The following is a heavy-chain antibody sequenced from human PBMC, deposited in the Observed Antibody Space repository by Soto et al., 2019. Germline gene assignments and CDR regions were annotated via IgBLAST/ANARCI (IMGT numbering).Heavy chain of an antibody. J-gene: IGHJ4*02. CDR3: AKKLWADVLLWFGEDY. V-gene: IGHV3-23*01. CDR1: GFTFSSYA. D-gene: IGHD3-10*01. Sequence: GGSLRLSCAASGFTFSSYAMSWVRQAPGKGLEWVSAISGSGGSTYYADSVKGRFTISRDNSKNTLYLQMNSLRAEDTAVYYCAKKLWADVLLWFGEDYWGQGTLVTVSS. CDR2: ISGSGGST.